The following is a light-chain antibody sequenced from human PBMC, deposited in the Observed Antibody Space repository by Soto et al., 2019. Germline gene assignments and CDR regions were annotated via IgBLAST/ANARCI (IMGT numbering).Light chain of an antibody. V-gene: IGLV2-23*02. J-gene: IGLJ7*01. CDR3: CAYGGSRAV. Sequence: QSALTQPASVSGSPGQSITISCTGTSSDVGSHNLVSWYQQQPGQPPKLMIYEVSKRPLGVSARVSASKSGNTASLTISGLQAEDEADYYCCAYGGSRAVFGGGTQLTVL. CDR1: SSDVGSHNL. CDR2: EVS.